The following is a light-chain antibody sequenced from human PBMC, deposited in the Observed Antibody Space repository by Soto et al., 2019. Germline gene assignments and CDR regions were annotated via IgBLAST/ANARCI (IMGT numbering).Light chain of an antibody. CDR1: QSVRSN. V-gene: IGKV3-15*01. J-gene: IGKJ1*01. CDR2: GAS. CDR3: QQYNNWPQRT. Sequence: EIVMTQSPATLSVAPGERATLSCRASQSVRSNLAWYPQKPGQAPRLLIYGASTRAAGIPARFSGSGSGTEFTLTISSLQYEDFAVYYCQQYNNWPQRTFGQGPKVQI.